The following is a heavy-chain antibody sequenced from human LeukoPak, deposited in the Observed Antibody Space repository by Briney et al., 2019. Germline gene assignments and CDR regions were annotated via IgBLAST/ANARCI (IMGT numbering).Heavy chain of an antibody. Sequence: GGSLRLSCAASGFTFSSYGMHWVRQAPGKGLEWVAVIWYDGSNKYYADSVKGRFTISRDNSKNTLYLQMNSLRAEDTAVYYCARDTYCSGGSCADYYYYYGMDVWGQGTTVTVSS. CDR2: IWYDGSNK. D-gene: IGHD2-15*01. CDR3: ARDTYCSGGSCADYYYYYGMDV. V-gene: IGHV3-33*01. J-gene: IGHJ6*02. CDR1: GFTFSSYG.